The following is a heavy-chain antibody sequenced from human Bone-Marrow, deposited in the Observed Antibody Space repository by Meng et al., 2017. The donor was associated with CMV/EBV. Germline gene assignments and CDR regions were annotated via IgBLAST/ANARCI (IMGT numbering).Heavy chain of an antibody. D-gene: IGHD5-18*01. J-gene: IGHJ6*02. CDR3: ARGMGYTDMPKLLKSRRPKDYYYGLDV. CDR1: GGSISSYY. CDR2: IYYSGST. V-gene: IGHV4-59*12. Sequence: SETLSLTCTVSGGSISSYYWSWIRQPPGKGLEWIGYIYYSGSTNYNPSLKSRVTMSVDTSKKQFSLQLKSLTAADTAVYYCARGMGYTDMPKLLKSRRPKDYYYGLDVWGQGTTVTASS.